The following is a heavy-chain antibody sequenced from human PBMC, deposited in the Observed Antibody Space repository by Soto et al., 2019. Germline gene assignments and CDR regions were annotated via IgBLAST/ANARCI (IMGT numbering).Heavy chain of an antibody. CDR2: IIPILGIA. V-gene: IGHV1-69*02. Sequence: QVKLVQSGAEVKKPGSSVNVSCKASGGTFSSYTISWXXXXPGQGLEWMGRIIPILGIANYAQKFQGRVTITADKSXXXAXXXXXXXXXXXXXXXXXXXXXXXXXXXVVTKGXWFDPWGQGTLVTVSS. CDR3: XXXXXXXXXXVVTKGXWFDP. D-gene: IGHD2-21*02. J-gene: IGHJ5*02. CDR1: GGTFSSYT.